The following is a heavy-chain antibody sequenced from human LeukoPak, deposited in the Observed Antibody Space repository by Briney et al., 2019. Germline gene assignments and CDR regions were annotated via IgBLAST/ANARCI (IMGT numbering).Heavy chain of an antibody. CDR2: IFCGKNT. CDR1: AGSLCLYF. D-gene: IGHD3-3*01. Sequence: PSETLSHTRALSAGSLCLYFGNCIPAVPGGGRECSGYIFCGKNTYYNPSLKDRVTMSMDKTKSHVYLKLTSVTAADTAVYYCASGTIFGIIAPYCCHSWGQGTLVTVSP. V-gene: IGHV4-59*13. J-gene: IGHJ4*02. CDR3: ASGTIFGIIAPYCCHS.